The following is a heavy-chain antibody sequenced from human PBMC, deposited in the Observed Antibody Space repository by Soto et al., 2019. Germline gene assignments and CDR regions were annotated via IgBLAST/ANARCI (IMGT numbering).Heavy chain of an antibody. CDR1: GFTFSNYA. CDR3: ARGHRLKVAPHPDYFDY. J-gene: IGHJ4*02. D-gene: IGHD5-12*01. Sequence: QVQLVESGGGVVQPGRSLRLSCAASGFTFSNYAIHWVRQAPGKGLEWVAVISYDGSNKHYADSVKGRFTISRDNSKNTLSLQMNSLRAEDTAVYYCARGHRLKVAPHPDYFDYWGQGTLVTVSS. V-gene: IGHV3-30-3*01. CDR2: ISYDGSNK.